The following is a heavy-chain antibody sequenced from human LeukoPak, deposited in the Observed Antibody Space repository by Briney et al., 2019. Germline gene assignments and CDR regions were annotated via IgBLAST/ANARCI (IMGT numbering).Heavy chain of an antibody. CDR3: AELGITMIGGV. J-gene: IGHJ6*04. CDR1: GFAFRNYS. CDR2: ISSSGSTI. Sequence: PGGSLRLFCAASGFAFRNYSMNWVRQAPGKGLEWVSYISSSGSTIYYADSVKGRFTISRDNAKNSLYLQMNSLRAEDTAVYYCAELGITMIGGVWGKGTTVTISS. V-gene: IGHV3-48*04. D-gene: IGHD3-10*02.